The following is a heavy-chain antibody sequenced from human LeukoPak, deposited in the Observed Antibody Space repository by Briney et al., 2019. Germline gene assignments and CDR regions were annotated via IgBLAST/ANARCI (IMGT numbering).Heavy chain of an antibody. CDR3: AREKKVLRFLEWFSGY. V-gene: IGHV4-4*07. CDR1: GGSISSYY. CDR2: IYTSGST. J-gene: IGHJ4*02. D-gene: IGHD3-3*01. Sequence: SETLSLTCTVSGGSISSYYWSWIRQPAGKGLEWIGRIYTSGSTNYNPSLKSRVTMSVDTSKNQFSLKLSSVTAADTAVYYCAREKKVLRFLEWFSGYWGQGTLVTVSS.